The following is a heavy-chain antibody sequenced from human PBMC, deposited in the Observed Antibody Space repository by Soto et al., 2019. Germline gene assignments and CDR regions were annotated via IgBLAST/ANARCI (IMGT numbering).Heavy chain of an antibody. Sequence: QVQLVQSGGEVKKPGASVKVSCKASGYTFNSHGISWVRQAPGQGPEWMGWISVHNGDTNYAQKLQGRVTVTTDTSMSTAKMELRSLRSACTSVYYWARMRRGSNADYFHDTDVWCKEPGVSVSS. CDR3: ARMRRGSNADYFHDTDV. CDR2: ISVHNGDT. V-gene: IGHV1-18*01. D-gene: IGHD3-10*01. CDR1: GYTFNSHG. J-gene: IGHJ6*03.